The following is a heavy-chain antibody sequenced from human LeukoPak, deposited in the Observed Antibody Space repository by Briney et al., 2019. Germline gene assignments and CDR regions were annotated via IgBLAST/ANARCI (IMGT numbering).Heavy chain of an antibody. V-gene: IGHV3-23*01. CDR1: EITFSTYA. CDR3: AKRATYDSSGYCFDY. D-gene: IGHD3-22*01. Sequence: GGSLRLSCVASEITFSTYAMSWVRQAPGKGLEWVSAISGSGGSTYYADSVKGRFTISRDNSKNTLYLQMNSLRAEDTAVYYCAKRATYDSSGYCFDYWGQGTLVTVSS. J-gene: IGHJ4*02. CDR2: ISGSGGST.